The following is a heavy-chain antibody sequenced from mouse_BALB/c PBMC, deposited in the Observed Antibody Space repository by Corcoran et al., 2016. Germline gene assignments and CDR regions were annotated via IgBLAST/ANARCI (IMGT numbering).Heavy chain of an antibody. CDR3: AKGKIYDGYLAY. CDR2: IKPNNGGT. D-gene: IGHD2-3*01. V-gene: IGHV1-18*01. Sequence: EVQLQQSGPELVKPGASVNISCKAYGYTFTEYSMHWVKQSHGKGLEWIGGIKPNNGGTSYNQKFKGKATLTVDKSSSTAYMELRRLTSEDAAVYYCAKGKIYDGYLAYWGQGTLVTVSA. J-gene: IGHJ3*01. CDR1: GYTFTEYS.